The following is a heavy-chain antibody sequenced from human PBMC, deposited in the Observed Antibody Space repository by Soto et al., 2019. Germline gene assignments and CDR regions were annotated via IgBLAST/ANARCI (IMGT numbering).Heavy chain of an antibody. V-gene: IGHV4-4*02. CDR1: GGSISSNNW. Sequence: SETLSLTCAISGGSISSNNWWTWVRQSPGKGLEWIGEIHHSETTNYNPSLDRRVTISVDKSNNQFSLKLTSVTAADTADYYCARTSYYDSTGYYNMDVWGQGTTVTVSS. CDR3: ARTSYYDSTGYYNMDV. CDR2: IHHSETT. J-gene: IGHJ6*02. D-gene: IGHD3-22*01.